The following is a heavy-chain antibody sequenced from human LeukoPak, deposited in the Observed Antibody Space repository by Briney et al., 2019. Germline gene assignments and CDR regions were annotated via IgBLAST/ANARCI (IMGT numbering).Heavy chain of an antibody. CDR3: ARPFMYYYGSETYFWFDP. Sequence: GGSLRLSCEASGFTFTTYWMGWVRQAPGKGLEWVANIKQDGSEKYYVDSVKGRFTTSRDNAKHSLSLQMNSLRAEETAVYYCARPFMYYYGSETYFWFDPWGQGTLVIVSS. V-gene: IGHV3-7*01. J-gene: IGHJ5*02. D-gene: IGHD3-10*01. CDR1: GFTFTTYW. CDR2: IKQDGSEK.